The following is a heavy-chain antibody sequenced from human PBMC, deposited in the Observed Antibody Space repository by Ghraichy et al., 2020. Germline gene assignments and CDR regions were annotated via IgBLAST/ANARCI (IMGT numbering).Heavy chain of an antibody. CDR2: IIPIFGTA. V-gene: IGHV1-69*13. D-gene: IGHD7-27*01. CDR3: ARRGEGLTGERRSYAFDI. J-gene: IGHJ3*02. CDR1: GGTFSSYA. Sequence: SVKVSCKASGGTFSSYAISWVRQAPGQGLEWMGGIIPIFGTANYAQKFQGRVTITADESTSTAYMELSSLRSEDTAVYYCARRGEGLTGERRSYAFDIWGQGTMVTVSS.